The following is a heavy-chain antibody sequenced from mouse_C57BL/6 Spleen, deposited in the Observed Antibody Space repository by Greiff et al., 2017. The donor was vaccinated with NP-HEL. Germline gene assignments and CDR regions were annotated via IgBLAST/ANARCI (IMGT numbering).Heavy chain of an antibody. Sequence: QVQLQQPGAELVKPGASVKLSCKASGYTFTSYWMQWVKQRPGQGLEWIGEIDPSDSYTNYNQKFKGKATLTVDTSSSAAYMQLRSLTSEDSAVYYFAVTTVSMDYWGQGTSVTVSS. D-gene: IGHD2-12*01. CDR1: GYTFTSYW. CDR2: IDPSDSYT. V-gene: IGHV1-50*01. CDR3: AVTTVSMDY. J-gene: IGHJ4*01.